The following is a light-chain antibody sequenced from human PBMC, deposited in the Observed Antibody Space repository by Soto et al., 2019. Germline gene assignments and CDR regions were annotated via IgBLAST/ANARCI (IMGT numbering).Light chain of an antibody. J-gene: IGKJ1*01. Sequence: DIQMTQSPSSLSTSVGDRVTITCRASQGISNFLAWYQQKPGKVPKLLIYAASTLQSGVPSRFSGSGSGTDFTLTITSLQPEDVATYYCQEYNSAPWTFGQGTKVEIK. CDR1: QGISNF. CDR3: QEYNSAPWT. V-gene: IGKV1-27*01. CDR2: AAS.